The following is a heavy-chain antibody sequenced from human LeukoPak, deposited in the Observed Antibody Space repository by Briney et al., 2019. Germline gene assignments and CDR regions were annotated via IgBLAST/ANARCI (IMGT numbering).Heavy chain of an antibody. CDR1: GFTFSSYG. CDR2: ISYDGSNK. V-gene: IGHV3-30*03. CDR3: ARDLPGTGYFDY. D-gene: IGHD1-1*01. J-gene: IGHJ4*02. Sequence: GGSLRLSCAASGFTFSSYGMHWVRQAPGKGLEWVAVISYDGSNKYYADSVKGRFTISRDNSKNTLYLQMNSLRAEDTAVYYCARDLPGTGYFDYWGQGTLVTVSS.